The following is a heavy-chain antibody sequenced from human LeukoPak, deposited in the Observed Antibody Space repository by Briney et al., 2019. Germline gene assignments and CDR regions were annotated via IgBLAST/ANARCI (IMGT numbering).Heavy chain of an antibody. CDR2: ISSSSSYI. CDR1: GFTFSSYS. CDR3: ARVAAAGTEYFDY. D-gene: IGHD6-13*01. V-gene: IGHV3-21*01. Sequence: GGSLRLSCAASGFTFSSYSMNWVRQAPGKGLEWVSSISSSSSYIYYADSVKGRFTISRDNAKNSLYLQMNSLRAEDTAVYYCARVAAAGTEYFDYWGQGTLVTVPS. J-gene: IGHJ4*02.